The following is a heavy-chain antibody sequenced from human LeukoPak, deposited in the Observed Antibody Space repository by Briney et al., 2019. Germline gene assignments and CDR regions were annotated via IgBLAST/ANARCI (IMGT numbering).Heavy chain of an antibody. J-gene: IGHJ5*02. Sequence: GGSLRLSCAASGFSFSSYDLHWVRQRKGESPEWVSAIGTAGDTYYPGSVKGRFTISRENAKNSLYLQMTGLEVGDTAVYYCATATRGGYYDHWGQGTLVTVSS. CDR1: GFSFSSYD. CDR3: ATATRGGYYDH. V-gene: IGHV3-13*01. D-gene: IGHD3-22*01. CDR2: IGTAGDT.